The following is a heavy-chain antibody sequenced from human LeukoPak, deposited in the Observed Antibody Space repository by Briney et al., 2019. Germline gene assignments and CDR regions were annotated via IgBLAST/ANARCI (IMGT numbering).Heavy chain of an antibody. V-gene: IGHV3-23*01. D-gene: IGHD2-21*01. CDR1: GFAFNNYG. CDR3: AKKSGDHFHFDF. CDR2: IGTSGANT. J-gene: IGHJ4*02. Sequence: GGSLRLSCAASGFAFNNYGMGWVRQTPGKGLEWVATIGTSGANTYHADSVKGRFTISRDNSKSTLYLQMNSLRAEDTAVYHCAKKSGDHFHFDFWGQGTLVTVSS.